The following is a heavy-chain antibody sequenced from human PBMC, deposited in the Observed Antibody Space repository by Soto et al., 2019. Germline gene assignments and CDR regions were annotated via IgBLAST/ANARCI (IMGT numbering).Heavy chain of an antibody. CDR1: GFTVTDIY. Sequence: EVQLVESGGGLVQPGGSLRLFCVASGFTVTDIYMNWVRQAPGKGLEWVSVIYKDFTDYADFVRGRFSVSTDTSKNALYLQLDNLRAEDTAVYYCAREPRYCSGGSCSIMGDAFDIWGQGAMVTVSS. V-gene: IGHV3-66*01. D-gene: IGHD2-15*01. CDR3: AREPRYCSGGSCSIMGDAFDI. J-gene: IGHJ3*02. CDR2: IYKDFT.